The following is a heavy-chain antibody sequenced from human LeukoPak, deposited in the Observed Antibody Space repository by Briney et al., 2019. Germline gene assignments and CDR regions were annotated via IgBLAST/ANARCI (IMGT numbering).Heavy chain of an antibody. Sequence: GGSLRLSCAASGFTFSSYWMSWVRQAPGKGLEWVANIKEDESEKYYRDSVKGRFTISRDNAKNSLYLQMNSLRAEDTAMYYCARVRVITPTYGMDVWGQGTTVTVSS. CDR3: ARVRVITPTYGMDV. CDR1: GFTFSSYW. V-gene: IGHV3-7*01. CDR2: IKEDESEK. J-gene: IGHJ6*02. D-gene: IGHD4-23*01.